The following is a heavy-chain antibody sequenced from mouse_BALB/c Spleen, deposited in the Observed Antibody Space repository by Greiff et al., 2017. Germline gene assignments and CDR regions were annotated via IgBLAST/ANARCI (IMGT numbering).Heavy chain of an antibody. CDR2: IDPENGDT. Sequence: VQLQQSGAELVRSGASVKLSCTASGFNIKDYYMHWVKQRPEQGLEWIGWIDPENGDTEYDPKFQGKATMTADTSSNTAYLQLSSLTSEDTAVYYCNCYDGYYPAMDYWGQGTSVTVSS. J-gene: IGHJ4*01. V-gene: IGHV14-4*02. CDR3: NCYDGYYPAMDY. D-gene: IGHD2-3*01. CDR1: GFNIKDYY.